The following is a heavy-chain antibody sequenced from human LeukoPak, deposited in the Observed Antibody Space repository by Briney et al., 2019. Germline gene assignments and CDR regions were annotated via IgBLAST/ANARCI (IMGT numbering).Heavy chain of an antibody. D-gene: IGHD6-19*01. Sequence: GASVKVSCKASGYIFTSYYMHWVRQAPGQGLEWMGIINPSGGSTNYAQKFQGRVTMTRDTSTSTVYMDLSSLRSEDTTVYYCARFAVHRRLAVAGQFGLDYWGQGTLVTVSS. J-gene: IGHJ4*02. CDR2: INPSGGST. CDR3: ARFAVHRRLAVAGQFGLDY. V-gene: IGHV1-46*01. CDR1: GYIFTSYY.